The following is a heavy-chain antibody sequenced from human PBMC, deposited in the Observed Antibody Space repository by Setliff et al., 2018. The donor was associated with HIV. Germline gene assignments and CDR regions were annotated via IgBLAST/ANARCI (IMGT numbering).Heavy chain of an antibody. CDR2: GHYSGTT. V-gene: IGHV4-59*08. CDR3: ARQEGVY. Sequence: SETLSLTCTVSGASITAYWWNWIRQPPGKGLEWVGFGHYSGTTSYNPSLNSRVTILVDTSKSQFSLKLTSVTATDTAVYYCARQEGVYWGQGILVTVSS. J-gene: IGHJ4*02. CDR1: GASITAYW.